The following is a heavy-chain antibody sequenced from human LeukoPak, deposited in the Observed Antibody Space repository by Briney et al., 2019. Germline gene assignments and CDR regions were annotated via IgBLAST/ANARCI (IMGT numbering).Heavy chain of an antibody. D-gene: IGHD3-3*01. CDR2: ISGSGGST. CDR3: AKEGRITIFGVVIISRQPFDY. CDR1: GFTFSSYA. V-gene: IGHV3-23*01. Sequence: GGSLRLSCAASGFTFSSYAMSWVRQAPGKGLEWVSAISGSGGSTYYADSVKGRFTISRDNSKNTLYLQMNSLRAEDTAVYNCAKEGRITIFGVVIISRQPFDYWGQGTLVTVSS. J-gene: IGHJ4*02.